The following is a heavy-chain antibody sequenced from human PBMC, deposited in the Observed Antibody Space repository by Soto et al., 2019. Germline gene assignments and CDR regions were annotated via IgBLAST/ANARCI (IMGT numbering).Heavy chain of an antibody. D-gene: IGHD3-10*01. CDR3: GATRLCYYYGMDV. V-gene: IGHV5-51*01. Sequence: GEPLKISCKGSGYSFTSYWIGWVRQMPGKGLEWMGIIYPGDSDTRYSPSFQGQVTISADKSISTAYLQWSSLKASDPAMYYWGATRLCYYYGMDVWGQGTTVTVSS. CDR1: GYSFTSYW. J-gene: IGHJ6*02. CDR2: IYPGDSDT.